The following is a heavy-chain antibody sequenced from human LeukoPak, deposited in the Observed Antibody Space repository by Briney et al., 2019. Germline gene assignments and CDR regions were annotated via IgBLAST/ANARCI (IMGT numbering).Heavy chain of an antibody. CDR2: IYHSGSP. CDR3: ARDLSGSYYGDDY. CDR1: GGSISSNNW. Sequence: PSGTLSLTCAVSGGSISSNNWWGWVRQPPGKGLEWIGEIYHSGSPNYNPSLKSRVTISVDKSRNHFSLNLSSVTAADTAVYYCARDLSGSYYGDDYWGQGTLVTVSS. J-gene: IGHJ4*02. V-gene: IGHV4-4*02. D-gene: IGHD1-26*01.